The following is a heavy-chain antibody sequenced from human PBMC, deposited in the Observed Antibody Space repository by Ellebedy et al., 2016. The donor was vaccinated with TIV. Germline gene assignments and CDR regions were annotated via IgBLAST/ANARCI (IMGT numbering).Heavy chain of an antibody. CDR3: ARGYYTGGYNSGYIMDV. CDR1: GFNVVSNY. J-gene: IGHJ6*02. Sequence: GGSLRLSCAGSGFNVVSNYMSWVRQAPGKGLEWVSGINWKGDSPGYADSVKGRFTISRDNAKNSLYLQMNSLRTEDTALYYCARGYYTGGYNSGYIMDVWGQGTTVTVSS. CDR2: INWKGDSP. D-gene: IGHD5-24*01. V-gene: IGHV3-20*04.